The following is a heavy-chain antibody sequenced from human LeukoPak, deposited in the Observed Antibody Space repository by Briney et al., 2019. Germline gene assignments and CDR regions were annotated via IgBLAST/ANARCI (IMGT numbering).Heavy chain of an antibody. CDR3: ARNPPRYFN. CDR1: GFTFSDYY. Sequence: QAGGSLRLSCVASGFTFSDYYMSWIRQAPGKGLEWVSYIPSTSSYTSYADSVKGRFTISRDNAKNSLYLQMSSLRAEDTAVYYCARNPPRYFNWGQGTLVTVSS. V-gene: IGHV3-11*03. J-gene: IGHJ4*02. D-gene: IGHD1-26*01. CDR2: IPSTSSYT.